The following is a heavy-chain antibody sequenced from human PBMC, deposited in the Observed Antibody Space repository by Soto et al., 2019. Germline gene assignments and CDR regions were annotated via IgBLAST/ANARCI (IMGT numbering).Heavy chain of an antibody. CDR3: AVATTRGDAFDI. J-gene: IGHJ3*02. D-gene: IGHD5-12*01. Sequence: QVQLVQSGAEVKKPGASVKVSCKASGYTVTSYGISWVRQAPGQGLERMGWISAYNGNTSYAQKRQGRVTMTTDTATSTAYMELRSLRADDTTVYYCAVATTRGDAFDIWGQGTMVTVSS. V-gene: IGHV1-18*04. CDR2: ISAYNGNT. CDR1: GYTVTSYG.